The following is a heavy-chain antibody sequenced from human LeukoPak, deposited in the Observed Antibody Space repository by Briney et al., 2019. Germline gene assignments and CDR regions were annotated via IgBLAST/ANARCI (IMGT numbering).Heavy chain of an antibody. V-gene: IGHV3-30*02. J-gene: IGHJ6*02. CDR3: ARETTINYYYYGMDV. Sequence: PGGSLRLSCAASGFTFSSYGMHWVRQAPGKGLEWVAFIRYDGSNKYYADSVKGRFTISRDNSKNTLYLQMNSLRAEDTAVYYCARETTINYYYYGMDVWGQGTTVTVSS. CDR1: GFTFSSYG. D-gene: IGHD4/OR15-4a*01. CDR2: IRYDGSNK.